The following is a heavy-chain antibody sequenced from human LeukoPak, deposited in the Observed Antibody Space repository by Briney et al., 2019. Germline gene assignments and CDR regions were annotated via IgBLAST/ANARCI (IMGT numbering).Heavy chain of an antibody. V-gene: IGHV3-49*04. CDR1: GFTFGDYA. CDR2: IRNKVYGGTA. Sequence: PGGSLRLSCTASGFTFGDYAITWVRQAPGKGLEWVGLIRNKVYGGTAGYAASVKGRFTISREDSKSIAYLQMNSLKIEDTGIYYCIKSTTASGGYWFDPWGQGTLVTVSS. D-gene: IGHD2/OR15-2a*01. CDR3: IKSTTASGGYWFDP. J-gene: IGHJ5*02.